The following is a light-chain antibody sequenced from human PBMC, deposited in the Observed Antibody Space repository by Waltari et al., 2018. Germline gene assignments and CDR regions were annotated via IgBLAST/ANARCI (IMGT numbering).Light chain of an antibody. CDR3: QTGGHGTWV. CDR1: SGHSSHV. CDR2: VNSDGSH. Sequence: QLVLTQSPSASASLGASIKLTYTLRSGHSSHVIAWLQQQPEKGPRFLMKVNSDGSHRKGDEIPDRFSGSSSGSERYLSISSLQSEDEADYFCQTGGHGTWVFGGGTKLTVL. V-gene: IGLV4-69*01. J-gene: IGLJ3*02.